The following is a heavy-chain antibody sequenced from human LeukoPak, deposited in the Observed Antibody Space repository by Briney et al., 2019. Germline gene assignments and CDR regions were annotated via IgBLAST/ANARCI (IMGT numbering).Heavy chain of an antibody. CDR3: ARDPLGYNWNDAESWWFDP. CDR2: IIPILGIA. D-gene: IGHD1-1*01. Sequence: SVKVSCKASGGTFSSYAISWVRQAPGQGLEWMGRIIPILGIANYAQKFQGRVTITADKSTSTAYMELSSLRSEDTAVYYCARDPLGYNWNDAESWWFDPWGQGTLVTVSS. V-gene: IGHV1-69*04. J-gene: IGHJ5*02. CDR1: GGTFSSYA.